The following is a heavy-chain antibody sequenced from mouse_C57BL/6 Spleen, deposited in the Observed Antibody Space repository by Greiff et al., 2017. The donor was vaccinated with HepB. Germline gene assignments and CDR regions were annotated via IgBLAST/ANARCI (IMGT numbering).Heavy chain of an antibody. V-gene: IGHV1-54*01. Sequence: VQLQQSGAELVRPGTSVKVSCKASGYAFTNYLIEWVKQRPGQGLEWIGVINPGSGGTNYNEKFKGKATLTADKSSSTAYMQLSSLTSEDSAVYFCARSTGVAREDYWGQGTTLTVSS. CDR3: ARSTGVAREDY. D-gene: IGHD1-1*01. J-gene: IGHJ2*01. CDR2: INPGSGGT. CDR1: GYAFTNYL.